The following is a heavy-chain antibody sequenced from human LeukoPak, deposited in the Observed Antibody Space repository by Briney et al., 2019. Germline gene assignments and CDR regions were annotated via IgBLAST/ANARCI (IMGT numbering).Heavy chain of an antibody. CDR3: ARHGDLLRTTVVNRHFDY. D-gene: IGHD4-23*01. J-gene: IGHJ4*02. CDR1: GGSFSGYY. Sequence: PSETLSLTCAVYGGSFSGYYWSWIRQPPGKGLEWIGYIYYSGSTNYNPSLKSRVNISIDTSKNQFSLKLSSVTAADTALYYCARHGDLLRTTVVNRHFDYWGQGTLVTVSS. CDR2: IYYSGST. V-gene: IGHV4-59*08.